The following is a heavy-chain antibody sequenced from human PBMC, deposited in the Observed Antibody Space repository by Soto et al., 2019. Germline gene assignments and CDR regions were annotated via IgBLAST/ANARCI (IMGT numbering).Heavy chain of an antibody. CDR3: ARDQYSSSSVYYYYGMDV. D-gene: IGHD6-6*01. J-gene: IGHJ6*02. V-gene: IGHV1-69*13. CDR1: GGTFSSHA. Sequence: SVKVSCKASGGTFSSHAISWVRQAPGQGLEWMGGIIPIFGTANYAQKFQGRVTITADESTSTAYMELSSLRSEDTAVYYCARDQYSSSSVYYYYGMDVWGQGTTVTVSS. CDR2: IIPIFGTA.